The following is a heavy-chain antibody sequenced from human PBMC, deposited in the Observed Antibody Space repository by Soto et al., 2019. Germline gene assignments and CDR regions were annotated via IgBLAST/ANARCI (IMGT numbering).Heavy chain of an antibody. CDR3: ARVLRVVTAYYYYGMDV. CDR2: IIPIFGTA. V-gene: IGHV1-69*01. D-gene: IGHD3-3*01. Sequence: QVQLVQSGAEVKKPGSSVKVSCKASGGTFSSYAISWVRQAPGQGLEWMGGIIPIFGTANYAQKFQGRVTITADESTSTAYMELSSLRSEDRAVYYCARVLRVVTAYYYYGMDVWGQGTTVTVSS. J-gene: IGHJ6*02. CDR1: GGTFSSYA.